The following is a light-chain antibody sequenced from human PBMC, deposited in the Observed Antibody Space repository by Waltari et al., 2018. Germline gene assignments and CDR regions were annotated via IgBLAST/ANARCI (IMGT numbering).Light chain of an antibody. J-gene: IGKJ2*01. V-gene: IGKV1-39*01. CDR1: QSISSN. CDR3: QQSYSTPA. Sequence: FPMTPSPSSLSASVGDRVTITCQASQSISSNLNWEKQKPGKVPKLLIYAASSLQSGVPSRFSGSGYGTDFTLTISSLQPEDFATYYCQQSYSTPAFGQGTKLEIK. CDR2: AAS.